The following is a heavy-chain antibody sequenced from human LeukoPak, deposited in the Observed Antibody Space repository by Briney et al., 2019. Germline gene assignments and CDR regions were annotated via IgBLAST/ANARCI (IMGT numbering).Heavy chain of an antibody. CDR1: NGSINSHY. D-gene: IGHD3-3*01. Sequence: SETLSLTCTVSNGSINSHYWTWVRQPPGKGLEWIGFILHSGVTKYNPSLKSRVTMSVDTSTNQLSLNLTSVTAADTAVYYCAREVSGSDYYRAYDYWGQGTLVTVSS. V-gene: IGHV4-59*11. CDR2: ILHSGVT. J-gene: IGHJ4*02. CDR3: AREVSGSDYYRAYDY.